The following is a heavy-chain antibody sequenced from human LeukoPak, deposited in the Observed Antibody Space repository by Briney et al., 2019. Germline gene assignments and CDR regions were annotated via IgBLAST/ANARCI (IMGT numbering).Heavy chain of an antibody. CDR1: GGSISSGGYY. CDR3: ARHSSGSGGAFQY. CDR2: MDDSGST. D-gene: IGHD6-19*01. V-gene: IGHV4-61*08. Sequence: SETLSLTCTVSGGSISSGGYYWSWIRQPPGKGLEWIGYMDDSGSTSYNPSLTSRVTISEDTSKNQLSLKLGSVTAADTAVYYCARHSSGSGGAFQYWGQGTPVTVSS. J-gene: IGHJ4*02.